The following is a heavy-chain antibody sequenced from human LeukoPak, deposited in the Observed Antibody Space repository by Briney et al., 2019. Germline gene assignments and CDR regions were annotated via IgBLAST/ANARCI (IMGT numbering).Heavy chain of an antibody. CDR2: INTDGTVT. D-gene: IGHD6-19*01. CDR1: GFTFSKYW. Sequence: TGGSLRLSCAASGFTFSKYWMLWVRQAPGKGLKSVSRINTDGTVTTYADSVKGRFTVSRDNADNTMFLQMNSVRDEDTAVYYCATEQWLAPPPDSWGQGTPVTVSS. V-gene: IGHV3-74*01. CDR3: ATEQWLAPPPDS. J-gene: IGHJ4*02.